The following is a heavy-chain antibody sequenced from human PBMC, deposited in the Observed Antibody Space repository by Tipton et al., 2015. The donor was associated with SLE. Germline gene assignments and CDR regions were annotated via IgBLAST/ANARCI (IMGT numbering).Heavy chain of an antibody. CDR1: DGSFSDYY. D-gene: IGHD2-15*01. CDR2: INHSGST. Sequence: TLSLTCAVYDGSFSDYYWSWIRQPPGRGLEWIGEINHSGSTNHNPSLKSRVTISVDTSKNQFSLKLSSMTAADTAVYYCARGLTQSPDYWGQGTLVTVSS. V-gene: IGHV4-34*01. CDR3: ARGLTQSPDY. J-gene: IGHJ4*02.